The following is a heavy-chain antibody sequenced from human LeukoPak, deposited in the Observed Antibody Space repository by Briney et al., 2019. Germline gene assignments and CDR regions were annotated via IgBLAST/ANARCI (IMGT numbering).Heavy chain of an antibody. CDR1: GGTFSSYA. V-gene: IGHV1-69*13. CDR3: AKAGRGYYYDSSGFPDY. CDR2: IIPIFGTA. D-gene: IGHD3-22*01. Sequence: ASVKVSCKASGGTFSSYAISWVRQAPGQGLEWMGGIIPIFGTANYAQKFQGRVTITADESTSTAYMELSSLRSEDTAVYYCAKAGRGYYYDSSGFPDYWGQGTLVPVSS. J-gene: IGHJ4*02.